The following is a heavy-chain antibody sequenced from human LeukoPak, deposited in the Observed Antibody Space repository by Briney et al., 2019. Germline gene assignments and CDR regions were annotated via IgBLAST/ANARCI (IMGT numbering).Heavy chain of an antibody. V-gene: IGHV1-3*01. CDR2: ISAGNGNT. CDR1: GYTFTSYV. D-gene: IGHD6-13*01. J-gene: IGHJ4*02. CDR3: ARDFSSSWYVFGY. Sequence: ASVKVSCKASGYTFTSYVIRWVRQAPGQRPEWMGWISAGNGNTKYSQKFQGRVTITRDTSASTAYMELSSLRSEDTAVYYCARDFSSSWYVFGYWGQGILVTVSS.